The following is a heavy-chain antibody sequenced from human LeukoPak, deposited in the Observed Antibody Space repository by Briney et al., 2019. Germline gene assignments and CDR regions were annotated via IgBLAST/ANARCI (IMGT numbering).Heavy chain of an antibody. V-gene: IGHV1-2*02. J-gene: IGHJ6*03. Sequence: GASVKVSCKASGYSFTGYYMHWVRQAPGQGLEWMGWINPNSGGTNYAQKFQGRVTMTRDTSISTAYMELSSLTSDDTAVYYCARDPSRNYDILSGYHYYYMDGWGKGTTVTVSS. CDR3: ARDPSRNYDILSGYHYYYMDG. D-gene: IGHD3-9*01. CDR2: INPNSGGT. CDR1: GYSFTGYY.